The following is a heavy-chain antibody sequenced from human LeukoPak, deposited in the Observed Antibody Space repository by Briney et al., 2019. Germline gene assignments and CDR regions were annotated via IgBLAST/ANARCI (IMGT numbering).Heavy chain of an antibody. J-gene: IGHJ6*02. D-gene: IGHD3-22*01. CDR1: GFTFSSYS. CDR2: ISSSSSYI. Sequence: GGSLRLSCAASGFTFSSYSMNWVRQAPGKGLEWVSSISSSSSYIYYADSVKGRFTISRDNAKNSLYLQMNSLRAEDTAVYYCASLTEADSSGYYPWDYYYYGMDVWGQGTTVTVSS. CDR3: ASLTEADSSGYYPWDYYYYGMDV. V-gene: IGHV3-21*01.